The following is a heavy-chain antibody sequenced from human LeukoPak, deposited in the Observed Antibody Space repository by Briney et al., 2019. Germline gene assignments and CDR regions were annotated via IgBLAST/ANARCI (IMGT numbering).Heavy chain of an antibody. CDR1: GFTFSSYW. CDR3: ARAEYHYDSSGYLEYDAFDI. CDR2: IKQDGSEK. J-gene: IGHJ3*02. V-gene: IGHV3-7*01. Sequence: GGSLRLSCAASGFTFSSYWMSWVRQAPGKGLEWVANIKQDGSEKYYVDSVKGRFTISRDNAKNSLYLQMNSLRAEDTAVYYCARAEYHYDSSGYLEYDAFDIWGQGTMVTVSS. D-gene: IGHD3-22*01.